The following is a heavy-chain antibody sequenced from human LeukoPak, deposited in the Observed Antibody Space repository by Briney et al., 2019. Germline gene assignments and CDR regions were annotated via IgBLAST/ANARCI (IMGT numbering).Heavy chain of an antibody. CDR2: ISGSGGST. Sequence: GSLRLSCAASCITFSSYAMSWVRHASGKGLEWVSTISGSGGSTYYADSVKGRFTISRANSKNTLYLQMTSLRAEDTAVYYCATGNNFGGQGTLVTVSS. CDR3: ATGNNF. CDR1: CITFSSYA. V-gene: IGHV3-23*01. D-gene: IGHD1-20*01. J-gene: IGHJ4*02.